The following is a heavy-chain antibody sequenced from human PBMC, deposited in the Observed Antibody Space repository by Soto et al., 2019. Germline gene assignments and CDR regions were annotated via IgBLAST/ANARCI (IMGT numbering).Heavy chain of an antibody. CDR3: ARASSAWIFGVVIAGYFDY. D-gene: IGHD3-3*01. J-gene: IGHJ4*02. CDR1: GGSISSSSYY. CDR2: IYYSGST. Sequence: QLQLQESGPGLVKPSETLSLTCTVSGGSISSSSYYWGWIRQPPGKGLEWIGSIYYSGSTYYNPSLKSRVTISVDTSKNQFSLKLSSVTAADTAVYYCARASSAWIFGVVIAGYFDYWGQGTLVTVSS. V-gene: IGHV4-39*01.